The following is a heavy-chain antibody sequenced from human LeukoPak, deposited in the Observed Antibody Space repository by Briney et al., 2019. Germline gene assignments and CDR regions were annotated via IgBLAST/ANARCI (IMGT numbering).Heavy chain of an antibody. Sequence: GSLKLSLSGLGFRFRYLLVYLVRPAPGEGLVWVSRISSDGSNTLYADSVKGRFTISRDNAKNTLFLQMNSLRVEDTAVYYCARGRPAYHFDYWGQGTLVTVSS. V-gene: IGHV3-74*01. CDR3: ARGRPAYHFDY. CDR2: ISSDGSNT. CDR1: FRFRYLL. D-gene: IGHD2-2*01. J-gene: IGHJ4*02.